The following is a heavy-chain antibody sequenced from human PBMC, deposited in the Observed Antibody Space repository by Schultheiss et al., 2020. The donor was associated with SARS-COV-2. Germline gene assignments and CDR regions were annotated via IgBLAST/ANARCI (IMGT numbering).Heavy chain of an antibody. CDR1: GGSISSGYD. D-gene: IGHD4-17*01. V-gene: IGHV4-38-2*02. J-gene: IGHJ6*02. Sequence: SQTLSLTCTVSGGSISSGYDWGWIRQPPGKGLEWIGSIYHSGSTYYNPSLKSRVTISVDTSKNQFSLKLSSVTAADTAVYYCARDLTYGDYGMDVWGQGTTVTVAS. CDR3: ARDLTYGDYGMDV. CDR2: IYHSGST.